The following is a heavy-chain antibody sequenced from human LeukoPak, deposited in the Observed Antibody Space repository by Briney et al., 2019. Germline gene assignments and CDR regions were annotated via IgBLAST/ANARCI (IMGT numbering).Heavy chain of an antibody. CDR2: INHSGST. CDR1: GGSFSGYY. D-gene: IGHD6-13*01. V-gene: IGHV4-34*01. CDR3: ARSWFSTGPADY. J-gene: IGHJ4*02. Sequence: PSETLSLTCAVYGGSFSGYYWSWIRQPPGKGLEWIGEINHSGSTYYNPSLKSRVTISVDTSKNQFSLKLTSVTAADTAVYYCARSWFSTGPADYWGQGTLVTVSS.